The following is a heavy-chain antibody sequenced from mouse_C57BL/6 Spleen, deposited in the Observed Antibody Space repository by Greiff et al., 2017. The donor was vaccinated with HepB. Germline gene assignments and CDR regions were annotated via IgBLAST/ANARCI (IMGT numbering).Heavy chain of an antibody. J-gene: IGHJ2*01. D-gene: IGHD4-1*01. CDR3: ARWNWDYFDY. Sequence: QVQLKESGAELAKPGASVKLSCKASGYTFTSYWMHWVKQRPGQGLEWIGYINPSSGYTKYNQKFKDKATLTAVKSSSTAYMQLSSLTYEDSAVYYCARWNWDYFDYWGQGTTLTVSS. V-gene: IGHV1-7*01. CDR2: INPSSGYT. CDR1: GYTFTSYW.